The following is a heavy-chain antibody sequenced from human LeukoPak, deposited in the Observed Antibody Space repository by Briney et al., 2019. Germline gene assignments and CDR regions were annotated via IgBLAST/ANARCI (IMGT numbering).Heavy chain of an antibody. CDR3: SRHEVSSDSSDY. V-gene: IGHV4-4*07. CDR2: IYTSGST. CDR1: GGSISSYY. Sequence: SETLSLTCTVSGGSISSYYWSWIRQPPGKGLEWIGRIYTSGSTNYNPSPKSLVTISVYTYKNQFSLKLSSMTAADTASCYCSRHEVSSDSSDYWGQGTLVTVSS. D-gene: IGHD3-22*01. J-gene: IGHJ4*02.